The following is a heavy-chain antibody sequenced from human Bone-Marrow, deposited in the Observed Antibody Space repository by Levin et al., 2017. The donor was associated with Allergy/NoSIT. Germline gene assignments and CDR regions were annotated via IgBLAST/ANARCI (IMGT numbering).Heavy chain of an antibody. CDR3: TGSGSSFPYFDS. Sequence: KISCKASGFTFSSSAMQWVRQARGQRPEWMGWIVLDSGNTKYAQKFQGRVIFTRDMSTSTAYMELSSLRSDDTGVYYCTGSGSSFPYFDSWGQGTLVTVSS. V-gene: IGHV1-58*02. D-gene: IGHD3-10*01. CDR1: GFTFSSSA. CDR2: IVLDSGNT. J-gene: IGHJ4*02.